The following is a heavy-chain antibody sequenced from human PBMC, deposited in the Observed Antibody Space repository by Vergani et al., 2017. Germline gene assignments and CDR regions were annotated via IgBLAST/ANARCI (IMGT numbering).Heavy chain of an antibody. CDR1: GGTFSSYA. D-gene: IGHD3-16*01. V-gene: IGHV1-69*01. J-gene: IGHJ4*02. CDR2: IIPIVGTA. CDR3: AKHYRVWGIDD. Sequence: QVQLVQSGAEVKKPGSSVKVSCKASGGTFSSYAISWVRQAPGQGLEWMGGIIPIVGTANYAQKFQGRVTITADESTSTAYLELSSLSSEDPAVYYCAKHYRVWGIDDWGQGTQVIVSS.